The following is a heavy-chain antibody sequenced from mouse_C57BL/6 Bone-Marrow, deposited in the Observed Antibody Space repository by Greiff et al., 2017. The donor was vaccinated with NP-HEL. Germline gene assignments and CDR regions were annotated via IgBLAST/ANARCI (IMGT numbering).Heavy chain of an antibody. CDR3: ARESSPHWYFDV. V-gene: IGHV1-81*01. J-gene: IGHJ1*03. Sequence: QVQLQQSGAELARPGASVKLSCKASGYTFTSYGISWVKQGTGQGLEWIGEIYPRSGNTYYNEKFKGKATLTADKSSSTAYMELRSLTSEDSAVYFCARESSPHWYFDVWGTGTTVTVSS. CDR1: GYTFTSYG. D-gene: IGHD1-1*01. CDR2: IYPRSGNT.